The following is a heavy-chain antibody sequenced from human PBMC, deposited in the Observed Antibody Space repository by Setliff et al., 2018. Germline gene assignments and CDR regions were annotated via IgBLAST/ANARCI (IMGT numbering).Heavy chain of an antibody. D-gene: IGHD5-12*01. CDR1: GFTFSDYY. Sequence: PGGSLRLSCAASGFTFSDYYMTWVRQAPGKGLEWVSVIYTGGSTYYADSVKGRFTISRDDSNNTLYLQMKSLRAEDTAVYYCAGCGYGQYYAMDVWGQGTTVTVSS. CDR2: IYTGGST. V-gene: IGHV3-66*01. J-gene: IGHJ6*02. CDR3: AGCGYGQYYAMDV.